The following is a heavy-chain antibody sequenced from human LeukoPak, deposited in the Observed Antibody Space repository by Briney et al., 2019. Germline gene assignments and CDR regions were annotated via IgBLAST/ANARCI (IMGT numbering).Heavy chain of an antibody. J-gene: IGHJ4*02. D-gene: IGHD1-26*01. CDR1: GFTFNIFW. CDR3: ARASGPIKKNRFDQ. V-gene: IGHV3-33*08. Sequence: EGSLRLSCAASGFTFNIFWMSWVRQAPGKGLEWVAIIFSDGIRKYYADSVKGRFTISRDISRSTLYLEMNSLSAEDTAVYYCARASGPIKKNRFDQWGQGTLVTVSS. CDR2: IFSDGIRK.